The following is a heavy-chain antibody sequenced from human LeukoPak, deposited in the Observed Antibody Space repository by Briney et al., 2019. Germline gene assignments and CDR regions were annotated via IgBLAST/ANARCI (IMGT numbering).Heavy chain of an antibody. J-gene: IGHJ5*02. Sequence: PGGSLRLSCAASGFTFSSYSMNWVRQAPGKGLEWVSSISSSSSYIYYADSVKGRFTISRDNAKNSLYLQMNSLRAEDTAVYYCARDFTMVRGVILNWFGPWGQGTLVTVSS. CDR3: ARDFTMVRGVILNWFGP. CDR2: ISSSSSYI. CDR1: GFTFSSYS. D-gene: IGHD3-10*01. V-gene: IGHV3-21*01.